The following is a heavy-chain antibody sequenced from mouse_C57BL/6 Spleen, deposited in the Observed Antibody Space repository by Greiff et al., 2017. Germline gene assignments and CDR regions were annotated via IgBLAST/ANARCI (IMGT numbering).Heavy chain of an antibody. CDR2: IYPGDGDT. J-gene: IGHJ3*01. V-gene: IGHV1-82*01. CDR3: AVTTVVATDWFAY. D-gene: IGHD1-1*01. CDR1: GYAFSSSW. Sequence: QVQLQQSGPELVKPGASVKISCKASGYAFSSSWMNWVKQRPGKGLEWIGRIYPGDGDTNYNGKFKGKATLTADKSSSTAYMQLRSLTSEDSAVYFCAVTTVVATDWFAYWGQGTLVTVSA.